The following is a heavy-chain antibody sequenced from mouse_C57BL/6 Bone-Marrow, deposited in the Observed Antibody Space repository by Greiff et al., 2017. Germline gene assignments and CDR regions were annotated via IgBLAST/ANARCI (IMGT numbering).Heavy chain of an antibody. CDR1: GYTFTSYW. J-gene: IGHJ1*03. Sequence: QVQLQQPGAELVRPGSSVKLSCKASGYTFTSYWMHWVKQRPIQGLEWIGNIDPSDSETHYNQKFKDKATLTVAKSSSTAYMQLSSLTSEDSADYYGARRDYYGTDWYFDVWGTGTTVTVSS. V-gene: IGHV1-52*01. D-gene: IGHD1-1*01. CDR3: ARRDYYGTDWYFDV. CDR2: IDPSDSET.